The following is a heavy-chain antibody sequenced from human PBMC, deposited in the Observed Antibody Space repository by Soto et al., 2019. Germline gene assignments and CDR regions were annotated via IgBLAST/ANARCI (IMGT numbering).Heavy chain of an antibody. Sequence: GGSLRLSCTVSGFAFSNNVINWVCKSQGKGLEWVSSISKSDYTFYTEAVKGLFAISRDNAKTSVSLQMTTLRVEDTAVYYCAKEDSIIIPAVSDFWGQGTMVTVSS. CDR3: AKEDSIIIPAVSDF. D-gene: IGHD2-2*01. J-gene: IGHJ3*01. CDR2: ISKSDYT. CDR1: GFAFSNNV. V-gene: IGHV3-21*01.